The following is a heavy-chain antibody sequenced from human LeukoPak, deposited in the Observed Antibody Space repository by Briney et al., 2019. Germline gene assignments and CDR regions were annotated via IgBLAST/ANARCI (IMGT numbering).Heavy chain of an antibody. CDR3: AREPLDLGYFDWLSGAPGGTGYYFDY. D-gene: IGHD3-9*01. J-gene: IGHJ4*02. V-gene: IGHV1-2*02. Sequence: VASVKVSCKASGYTFTGYYMHWVRQAPGQGLEWMGWINPNSGGTNYAQKFQGRVTMTRDTSLSTAYMELSRLRSDDTAVYYCAREPLDLGYFDWLSGAPGGTGYYFDYWGQGTLVTVSS. CDR2: INPNSGGT. CDR1: GYTFTGYY.